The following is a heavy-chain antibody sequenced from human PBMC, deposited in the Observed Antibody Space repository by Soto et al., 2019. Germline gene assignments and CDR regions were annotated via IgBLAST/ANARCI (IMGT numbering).Heavy chain of an antibody. V-gene: IGHV4-34*01. CDR2: INHSGST. CDR3: AGRSSSYYYYGMDV. Sequence: SETLSLTXAVYGGSFSGYYWSWIRQPPGKGLEWIGEINHSGSTNYNPSLKSRVTISVDTSKNQFSLKLSSVTAADTAVYYCAGRSSSYYYYGMDVWGQGTTVTVSS. D-gene: IGHD6-6*01. CDR1: GGSFSGYY. J-gene: IGHJ6*02.